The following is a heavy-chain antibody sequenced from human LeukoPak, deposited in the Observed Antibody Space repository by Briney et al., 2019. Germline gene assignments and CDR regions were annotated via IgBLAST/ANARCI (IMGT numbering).Heavy chain of an antibody. CDR3: AKVYVGSRYAYDH. CDR1: GFTFDDYA. J-gene: IGHJ4*02. CDR2: ISGDGGTT. V-gene: IGHV3-43*02. D-gene: IGHD6-13*01. Sequence: PGGSLRLSCTASGFTFDDYAMHWVRQAPAKGLEWVSLISGDGGTTDYADSVKGRFTISRDNRRNSLYLHMNSLRTEDTALYFCAKVYVGSRYAYDHWGQGTLVTVSS.